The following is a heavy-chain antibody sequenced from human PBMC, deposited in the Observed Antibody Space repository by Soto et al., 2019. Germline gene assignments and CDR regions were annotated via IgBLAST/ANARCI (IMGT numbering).Heavy chain of an antibody. Sequence: SETLSLTCTVSGASISSSNYYWGWIRQPPGRGLEWIGTMYYSGRTYYNPSLKSRATTSVDTSKNQFSLKLSAVTATDTAVYYCARHGNTVTTGYYYGMDVRGHGTTVTVSS. V-gene: IGHV4-39*01. CDR1: GASISSSNYY. CDR3: ARHGNTVTTGYYYGMDV. D-gene: IGHD4-17*01. CDR2: MYYSGRT. J-gene: IGHJ6*02.